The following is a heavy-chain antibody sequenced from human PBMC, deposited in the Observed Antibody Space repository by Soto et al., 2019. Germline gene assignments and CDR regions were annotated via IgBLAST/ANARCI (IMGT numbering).Heavy chain of an antibody. Sequence: GESLKISCKGSGYSFTSYWIGWVRQMPGKGLEWMGIIYPGDSDTRYSPSFQGQVTISADKSISTAYLQWSSLKASDTAMYYCERLGGGRSRSYNWFDPWGQGNPVTVS. CDR1: GYSFTSYW. CDR3: ERLGGGRSRSYNWFDP. V-gene: IGHV5-51*01. D-gene: IGHD6-6*01. J-gene: IGHJ5*02. CDR2: IYPGDSDT.